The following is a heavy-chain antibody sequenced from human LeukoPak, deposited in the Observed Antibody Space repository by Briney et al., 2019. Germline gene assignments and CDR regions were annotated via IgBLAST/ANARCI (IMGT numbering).Heavy chain of an antibody. D-gene: IGHD4-23*01. V-gene: IGHV3-9*03. CDR2: ISWNSGSI. CDR3: AKDVGGIYYYYIDV. J-gene: IGHJ6*03. Sequence: GWSLRLSCAASGFTFDDYAMHGVRQAPGKGLEGVSGISWNSGSIGYADSVKGRFTISRDNAKNSLYLQMNRLRAEDMALYYCAKDVGGIYYYYIDVWGKGTTVTVSS. CDR1: GFTFDDYA.